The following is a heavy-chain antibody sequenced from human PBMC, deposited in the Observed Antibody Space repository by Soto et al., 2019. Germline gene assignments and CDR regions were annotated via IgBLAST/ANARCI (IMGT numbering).Heavy chain of an antibody. Sequence: VPAKLSCKASGYTFTSCGISWARQAPGQGLEWMGWISAYNGNTNYAQKLQGRVTMTTDTSTSTAYMELRSLRSDDTAVYYCARDDKGIVVVPAAMPVPDFDPWGQGTLVTVSS. CDR3: ARDDKGIVVVPAAMPVPDFDP. D-gene: IGHD2-2*01. V-gene: IGHV1-18*01. CDR2: ISAYNGNT. J-gene: IGHJ5*02. CDR1: GYTFTSCG.